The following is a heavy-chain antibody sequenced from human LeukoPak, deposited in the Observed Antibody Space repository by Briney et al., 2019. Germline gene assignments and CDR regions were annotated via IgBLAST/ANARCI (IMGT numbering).Heavy chain of an antibody. CDR2: ITPFFGAA. D-gene: IGHD1-26*01. CDR1: GGTFNSHT. Sequence: SVKVSCKASGGTFNSHTMTWVRQAPGQGLEWMGGITPFFGAANYAQKFRGRVTITADESTSTAYMEMTGLRPEDTAMYYCARGLVAARGWFDPWGQGTLVTVSS. CDR3: ARGLVAARGWFDP. J-gene: IGHJ5*02. V-gene: IGHV1-69*13.